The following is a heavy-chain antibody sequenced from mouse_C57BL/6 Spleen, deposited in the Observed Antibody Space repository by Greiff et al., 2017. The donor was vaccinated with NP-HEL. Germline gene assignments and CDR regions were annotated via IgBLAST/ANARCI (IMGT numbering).Heavy chain of an antibody. J-gene: IGHJ4*01. CDR3: AREIFYGNYDYYAMDY. D-gene: IGHD2-1*01. CDR1: GYSITSGYY. Sequence: DVKLQESGPGLVKPSQSLSLTCSVTGYSITSGYYWNWIRQFPGNKLEWMGYISYDGSNNYNPSLKNRISITRDTSKNQFFLKLNSVTTEDTATYYCAREIFYGNYDYYAMDYWGQGTSVTVSS. V-gene: IGHV3-6*01. CDR2: ISYDGSN.